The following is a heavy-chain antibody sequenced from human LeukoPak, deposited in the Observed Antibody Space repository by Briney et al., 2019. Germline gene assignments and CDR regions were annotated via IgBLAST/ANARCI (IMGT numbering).Heavy chain of an antibody. CDR2: INPSGGST. V-gene: IGHV1-46*01. Sequence: ASVKVSCKASGYTFTSYYMHWVRQAPGQGLEWMGIINPSGGSTSYAQKFQGRVTITRDTSTSTVYMELSSLRSEDTAVYYCARDGFSTDGVYGSGSYYNPFDYWGQGTLVTVSS. CDR1: GYTFTSYY. J-gene: IGHJ4*02. D-gene: IGHD3-10*01. CDR3: ARDGFSTDGVYGSGSYYNPFDY.